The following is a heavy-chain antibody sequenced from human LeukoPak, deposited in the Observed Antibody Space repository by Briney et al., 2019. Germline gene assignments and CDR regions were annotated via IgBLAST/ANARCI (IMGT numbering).Heavy chain of an antibody. CDR1: GFTFSSYA. J-gene: IGHJ4*02. CDR3: GRDWEDDSSGVLDY. Sequence: GGSLRLSCAASGFTFSSYAMNWVRQAPGKGLEWVSSISSSRNYIYYADSVKGRFTISRDNAKNSLYLQMNSLRAEDTAVYYCGRDWEDDSSGVLDYWGQGTLVTVSS. V-gene: IGHV3-21*01. CDR2: ISSSRNYI. D-gene: IGHD3-22*01.